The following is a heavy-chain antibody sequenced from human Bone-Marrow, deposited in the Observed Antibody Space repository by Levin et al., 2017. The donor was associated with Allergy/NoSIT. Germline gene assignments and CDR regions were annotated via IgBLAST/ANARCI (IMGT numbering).Heavy chain of an antibody. V-gene: IGHV1-69*01. D-gene: IGHD2/OR15-2a*01. Sequence: KISCKASGGTFSIYGFSWVRQAPGQGLEWVGGSIPITGTPNHAQNFQGRVTFTADESTSTVYMELSSLRSEDTAMYYCARRTETGEYYFEYWGQGTLVTVSS. CDR1: GGTFSIYG. J-gene: IGHJ4*02. CDR3: ARRTETGEYYFEY. CDR2: SIPITGTP.